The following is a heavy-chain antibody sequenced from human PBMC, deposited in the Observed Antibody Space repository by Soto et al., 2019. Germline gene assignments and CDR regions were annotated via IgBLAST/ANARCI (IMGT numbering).Heavy chain of an antibody. CDR2: IWYDGSNK. V-gene: IGHV3-33*01. J-gene: IGHJ5*02. CDR3: ARARSSGWYGSFFDP. CDR1: GFTFSSYG. Sequence: GGSLRLSCAASGFTFSSYGMHWVRQAPGKGLEWVAVIWYDGSNKYHADSVKGRFTISRDNSKNTLYLQMNSLRAEDTAVYYCARARSSGWYGSFFDPWGQGTLVTVSS. D-gene: IGHD6-19*01.